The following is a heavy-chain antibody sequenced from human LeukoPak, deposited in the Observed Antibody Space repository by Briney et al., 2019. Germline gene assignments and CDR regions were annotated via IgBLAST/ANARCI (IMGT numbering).Heavy chain of an antibody. CDR3: ARATTNAFDI. D-gene: IGHD1-1*01. Sequence: GGSLRLSCEVSGFSLSRYGMDWVRQAPGKGLVWVSRINSDGSSTSYADSVKGRFTISRDNAKNTLYLQMNSLRAEDTAVYYCARATTNAFDIWGQGTMVTVSS. J-gene: IGHJ3*02. V-gene: IGHV3-74*01. CDR1: GFSLSRYG. CDR2: INSDGSST.